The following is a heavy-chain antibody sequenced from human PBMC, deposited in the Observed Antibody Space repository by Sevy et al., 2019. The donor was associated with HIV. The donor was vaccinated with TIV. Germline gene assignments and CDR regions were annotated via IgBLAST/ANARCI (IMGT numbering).Heavy chain of an antibody. Sequence: VGSLRLSCAASGFTFRSYAMHWVRQAPGKGLEWVAVISNDGSNMYYADSVKGRFTISRDNSKNTLYLQMNSLRAEDTAVYYCAREFNWNQGYWGQGTLVTVSS. CDR2: ISNDGSNM. D-gene: IGHD1-20*01. CDR3: AREFNWNQGY. J-gene: IGHJ4*02. V-gene: IGHV3-30-3*01. CDR1: GFTFRSYA.